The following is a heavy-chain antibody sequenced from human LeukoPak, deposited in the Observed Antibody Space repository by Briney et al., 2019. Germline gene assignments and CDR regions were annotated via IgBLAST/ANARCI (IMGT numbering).Heavy chain of an antibody. D-gene: IGHD3-22*01. CDR1: GFTFSSYA. CDR3: AKDKATIVVVNMGFDY. J-gene: IGHJ4*02. V-gene: IGHV3-23*01. Sequence: GGSLRLSCAASGFTFSSYAMSWVRQAPGKGLEWVSAISGSGGSTYYADSVKGRFTISRDNSKNTLYLQMNSLRAEDTAVYYCAKDKATIVVVNMGFDYWGQGTLVTVSS. CDR2: ISGSGGST.